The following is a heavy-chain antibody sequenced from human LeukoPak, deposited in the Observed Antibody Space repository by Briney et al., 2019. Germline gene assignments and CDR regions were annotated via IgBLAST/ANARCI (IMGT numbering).Heavy chain of an antibody. J-gene: IGHJ6*02. V-gene: IGHV4-39*07. CDR1: GGAVISSSYY. CDR3: ARRAGGYSSSWYYYYYGMDV. CDR2: LSYSGST. D-gene: IGHD6-13*01. Sequence: PSETLSLTCTVSGGAVISSSYYWGWIRQPPGKGLEWIGSLSYSGSTNYNPSLKSRVTISVDTSKNQFSLKLSSVTAADTAVYYCARRAGGYSSSWYYYYYGMDVWGQGTTVTVSS.